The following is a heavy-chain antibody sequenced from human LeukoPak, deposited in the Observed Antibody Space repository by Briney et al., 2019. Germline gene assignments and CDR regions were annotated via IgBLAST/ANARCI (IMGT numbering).Heavy chain of an antibody. J-gene: IGHJ4*02. CDR2: ISAYNGNT. V-gene: IGHV1-18*01. CDR3: ARGHSGSYWSNFDY. Sequence: ASVKVSCKASGYTFTSYGISWARQAPGQGLEWMGWISAYNGNTNYAQELQGRVTMTTDTSTSTAYMELRSLRSDDTAVYYCARGHSGSYWSNFDYWGQGTLVTVSS. D-gene: IGHD1-26*01. CDR1: GYTFTSYG.